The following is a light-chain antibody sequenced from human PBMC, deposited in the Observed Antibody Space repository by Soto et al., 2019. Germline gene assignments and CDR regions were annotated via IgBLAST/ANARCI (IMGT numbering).Light chain of an antibody. CDR1: NSNIGSNT. J-gene: IGLJ3*02. Sequence: QAVVTQAPSASGTPGQRVTISCSGSNSNIGSNTVSWYQQVPGTAPKVLIYNNDQRPSGVPDRLSGSKSGTSASLAIGGLQSEDEADYYCAAWDGSLNGWVVGGGTKLTVL. V-gene: IGLV1-44*01. CDR3: AAWDGSLNGWV. CDR2: NND.